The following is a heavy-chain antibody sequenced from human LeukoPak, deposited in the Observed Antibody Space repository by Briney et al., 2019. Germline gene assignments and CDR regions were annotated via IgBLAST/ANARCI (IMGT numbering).Heavy chain of an antibody. CDR1: GFTFSGFW. CDR2: VNLGGTDT. V-gene: IGHV3-74*01. CDR3: VAVARNFQFDY. Sequence: GESLKISCAASGFTFSGFWMYWVRQLPGKGPVWVSRVNLGGTDTVYADSVRGRFTISRDNAKNTLYLQMNSLRVEDTAVYYCVAVARNFQFDYWGQGTLVTVSS. J-gene: IGHJ4*02. D-gene: IGHD6-19*01.